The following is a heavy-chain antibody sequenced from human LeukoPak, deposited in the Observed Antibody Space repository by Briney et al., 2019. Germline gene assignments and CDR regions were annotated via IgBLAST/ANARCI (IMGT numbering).Heavy chain of an antibody. V-gene: IGHV3-53*01. CDR1: GFTVSSNY. J-gene: IGHJ3*02. D-gene: IGHD6-6*01. CDR3: ARGPESIAGDAFDI. CDR2: IYSGGRT. Sequence: GSLRLSCAASGFTVSSNYMSLVRPAPGKGVEWVSVIYSGGRTYYAGSVKDRLTISRDNSKNTLYLQMNRLRAEDTAVYYCARGPESIAGDAFDIWGQGTMVTVSS.